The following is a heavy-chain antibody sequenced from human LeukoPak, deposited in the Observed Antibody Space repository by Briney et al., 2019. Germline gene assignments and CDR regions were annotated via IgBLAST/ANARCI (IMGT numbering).Heavy chain of an antibody. V-gene: IGHV1-18*01. Sequence: GASVKVSCKASGYTFTSYGISWVRQAPGQGLEWMGWISAYNGNTNYAQKSQGRVTMTRNTSISTAYMELSSLRSEDTAVYYCASGYSSSNFDYWGQGTLVTVSS. CDR3: ASGYSSSNFDY. J-gene: IGHJ4*02. CDR1: GYTFTSYG. CDR2: ISAYNGNT. D-gene: IGHD6-13*01.